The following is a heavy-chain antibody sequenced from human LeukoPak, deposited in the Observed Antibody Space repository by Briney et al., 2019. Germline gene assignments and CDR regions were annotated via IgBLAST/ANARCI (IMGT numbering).Heavy chain of an antibody. CDR2: IYYTGST. J-gene: IGHJ6*03. V-gene: IGHV4-59*12. CDR1: GGSINGYY. Sequence: PSETLSLTCTVSGGSINGYYWSWIRQSPGKGLESLGYIYYTGSTNYNPSLKSRVTISVDKSKNQFSLKLNSVTAADTAVYYCAKKDYYYMDVWGKGTTVTVSS. CDR3: AKKDYYYMDV.